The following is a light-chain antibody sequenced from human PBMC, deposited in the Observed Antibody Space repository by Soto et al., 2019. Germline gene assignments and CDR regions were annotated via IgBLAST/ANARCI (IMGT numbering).Light chain of an antibody. Sequence: ERVMTQSPATLSVSPGERAPLSCRASQSVSSNLAGYQQKPGQDPRLLIYDASNRATGIPVRFSGSGSGTEFTLPISSLQSEDFAVYYCQKYNNWLPMYTFGQGTKLEIK. CDR2: DAS. CDR3: QKYNNWLPMYT. CDR1: QSVSSN. J-gene: IGKJ2*01. V-gene: IGKV3-15*01.